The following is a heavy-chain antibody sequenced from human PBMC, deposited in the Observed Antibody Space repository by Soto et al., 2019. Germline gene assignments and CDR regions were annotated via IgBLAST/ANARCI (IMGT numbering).Heavy chain of an antibody. D-gene: IGHD3-3*01. CDR1: GYIFTSYG. CDR3: ARDYDFWSGPNFDY. V-gene: IGHV1-18*01. Sequence: QVPLVQSGAGVKKPGASVKVSCKASGYIFTSYGVSWVRQAPGQGLEWMGWISTSSGHTKYAQNLQGRVTMTTDTSASTAYMELRSLRSVDTAVYYCARDYDFWSGPNFDYWGQGTLVTVSS. CDR2: ISTSSGHT. J-gene: IGHJ4*02.